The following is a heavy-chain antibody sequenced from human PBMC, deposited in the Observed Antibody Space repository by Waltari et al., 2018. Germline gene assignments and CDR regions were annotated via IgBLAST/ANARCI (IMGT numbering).Heavy chain of an antibody. J-gene: IGHJ4*02. V-gene: IGHV3-7*01. Sequence: EVQLVESGGGLVQPGGSLRLSCAASGFTLSRSWMSWVRQAPGKGLEWVANIKQDGSEKYYVDSVKGRFTISRDNAKNSLYLQMNSLRAEDTAVYYCARVDWNDEYYFDYWGQGTLVTVSS. CDR2: IKQDGSEK. CDR1: GFTLSRSW. CDR3: ARVDWNDEYYFDY. D-gene: IGHD1-1*01.